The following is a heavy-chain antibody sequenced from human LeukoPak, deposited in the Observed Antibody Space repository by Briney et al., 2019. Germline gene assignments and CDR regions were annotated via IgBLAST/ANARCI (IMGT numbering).Heavy chain of an antibody. D-gene: IGHD2-15*01. Sequence: GGSLRLSCAASGFSFSSYEMSWVRQAPGRGLEWVSYISSRGDTIYYADSVKGRFTISRDNAKSSVYLQMNSLRADDTAVYYCAREERGSYCSGGNCYSNYWGQGTLVSVSS. J-gene: IGHJ4*02. CDR3: AREERGSYCSGGNCYSNY. CDR1: GFSFSSYE. V-gene: IGHV3-48*03. CDR2: ISSRGDTI.